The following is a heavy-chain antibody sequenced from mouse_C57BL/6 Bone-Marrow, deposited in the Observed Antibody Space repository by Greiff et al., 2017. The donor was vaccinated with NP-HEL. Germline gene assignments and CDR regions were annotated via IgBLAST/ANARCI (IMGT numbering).Heavy chain of an antibody. V-gene: IGHV5-6*02. CDR1: GFTFSSYG. CDR3: ARRYYGSGHWYFDV. J-gene: IGHJ1*03. Sequence: EVMLVESGGDLVKPGGSLKLSCAASGFTFSSYGMSWVRQTPDKRLEWVATISSGGSYTYYPDSVKGRFTISRDNAKNTLYLQMSSLKSEDTAMYYWARRYYGSGHWYFDVWGTGTTVTVSS. D-gene: IGHD1-1*01. CDR2: ISSGGSYT.